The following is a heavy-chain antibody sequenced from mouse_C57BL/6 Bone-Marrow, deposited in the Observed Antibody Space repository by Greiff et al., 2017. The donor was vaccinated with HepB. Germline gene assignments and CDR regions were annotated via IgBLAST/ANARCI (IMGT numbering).Heavy chain of an antibody. CDR2: ISYSGST. D-gene: IGHD1-1*01. J-gene: IGHJ2*01. CDR1: GYSITSDY. Sequence: EVQLQQSGPGLAKPSQTLSLTCSVTGYSITSDYWNWIRKFPGNKLEYMGYISYSGSTYYNPSLKSRISITRDTSKNQYYLQLNSVTTEDTATYYCARSILYYYGSSYDYFDYWGQGTTLTVSS. V-gene: IGHV3-8*01. CDR3: ARSILYYYGSSYDYFDY.